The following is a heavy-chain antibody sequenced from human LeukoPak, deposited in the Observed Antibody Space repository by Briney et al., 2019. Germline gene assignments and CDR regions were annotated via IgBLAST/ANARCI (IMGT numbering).Heavy chain of an antibody. CDR1: GYSFTSYW. CDR2: IYPGDSDT. D-gene: IGHD4-23*01. Sequence: GESLKISCKGSGYSFTSYWIGWVRQMPGKGLEWMGIIYPGDSDTRYSPSFQGQVTISADKSISTAYLQWSSLRASDTAMYYCARHNPDGGNSEGLDYWGQGTLVTVSS. V-gene: IGHV5-51*01. J-gene: IGHJ4*02. CDR3: ARHNPDGGNSEGLDY.